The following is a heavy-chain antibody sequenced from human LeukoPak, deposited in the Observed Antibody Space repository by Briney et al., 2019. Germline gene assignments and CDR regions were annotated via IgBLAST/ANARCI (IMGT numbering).Heavy chain of an antibody. V-gene: IGHV3-23*01. Sequence: GGSLRLSCAASGFTFSNFWVTWVRQAPGKGLEWVSHISGSGGSTKYSGSVKGRFTISRDNSKNTLYLQINSLRADDTAVYYCAKDQDPHSYGSGSYAPFDYWGQGTLVTVSS. CDR3: AKDQDPHSYGSGSYAPFDY. CDR1: GFTFSNFW. J-gene: IGHJ4*02. CDR2: ISGSGGST. D-gene: IGHD3-10*01.